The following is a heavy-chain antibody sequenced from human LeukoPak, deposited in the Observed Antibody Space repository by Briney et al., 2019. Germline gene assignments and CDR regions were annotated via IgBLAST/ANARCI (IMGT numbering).Heavy chain of an antibody. D-gene: IGHD6-19*01. CDR2: ISSSSSYI. CDR1: GFTFSSYS. Sequence: GGPLRLSCAASGFTFSSYSMNWVRQAPGKGLEWVSSISSSSSYIYYADSVKGRFTISRDNAKNSLYLQMNSLRAEDTAVYYCARDPTGYSSGWSDAFDIWGQGTMVTVSS. V-gene: IGHV3-21*01. CDR3: ARDPTGYSSGWSDAFDI. J-gene: IGHJ3*02.